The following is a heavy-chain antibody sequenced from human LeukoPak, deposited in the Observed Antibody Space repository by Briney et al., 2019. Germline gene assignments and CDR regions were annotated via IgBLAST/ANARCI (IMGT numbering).Heavy chain of an antibody. CDR2: INHSRST. Sequence: SETLSLTCAVYGGSFSGYYWSWIRQPPGKGLEWIGEINHSRSTNYNPSLKSRVTISVDTSKNQFSLKLSSVTAADTAVYYCARVGAGTWGQGTLVTVSS. CDR3: ARVGAGT. D-gene: IGHD3-10*01. J-gene: IGHJ5*02. CDR1: GGSFSGYY. V-gene: IGHV4-34*01.